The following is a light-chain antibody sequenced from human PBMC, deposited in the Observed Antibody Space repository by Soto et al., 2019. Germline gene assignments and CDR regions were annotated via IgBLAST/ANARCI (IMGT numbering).Light chain of an antibody. CDR2: GAS. J-gene: IGKJ1*01. Sequence: EIVITQSPATLSVSPGERATLSCRASQSVSSNLAWYQQKPGQAPRLLIYGASTRATGIPARFSGSGSGTEFTLTISSLQSEDFAVYYCQQYNNWPPNTFGQGTKV. V-gene: IGKV3-15*01. CDR1: QSVSSN. CDR3: QQYNNWPPNT.